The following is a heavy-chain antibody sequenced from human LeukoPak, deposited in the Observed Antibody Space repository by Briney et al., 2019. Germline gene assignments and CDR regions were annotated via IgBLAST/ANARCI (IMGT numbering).Heavy chain of an antibody. V-gene: IGHV1-69*05. J-gene: IGHJ5*02. D-gene: IGHD2-2*01. Sequence: SSVKVSSKASGGTFSSYAISWVRQAPGQGLEWMGGIIPMFGTANYAQKFQGRVTITTDESTSTAYMELSSLRSEDTAVYYCASTPVPATAPFDPWGQGTLVTVSS. CDR1: GGTFSSYA. CDR2: IIPMFGTA. CDR3: ASTPVPATAPFDP.